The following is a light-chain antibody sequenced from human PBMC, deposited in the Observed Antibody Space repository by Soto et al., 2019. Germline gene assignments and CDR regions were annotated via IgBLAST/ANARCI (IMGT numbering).Light chain of an antibody. V-gene: IGLV2-18*02. CDR1: GSDVGSYNR. Sequence: QSVLTQPPSVSGSHGQSVTISCTGTGSDVGSYNRVSWYQQPPGTAPKLMIYEVSNRPSGVPDRFSGSKSGNTASLTISGLQAEDEADYYCSSYTSSITLVFGGGTKLTVL. CDR2: EVS. J-gene: IGLJ2*01. CDR3: SSYTSSITLV.